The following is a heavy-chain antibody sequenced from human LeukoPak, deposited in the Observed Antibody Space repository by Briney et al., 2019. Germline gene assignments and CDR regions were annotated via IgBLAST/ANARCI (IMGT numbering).Heavy chain of an antibody. CDR2: IYTSGST. CDR1: GGSISSYY. Sequence: SETLSLTCTVSGGSISSYYWSWIRQPAGKGLEWIGRIYTSGSTNYNPSLKSRVTMSVDTSKNQFSLKLSSVTAADTAVYYCARDLVVVPAAENYYYYYYMDVWGKGTTVTISS. V-gene: IGHV4-4*07. J-gene: IGHJ6*03. D-gene: IGHD2-2*01. CDR3: ARDLVVVPAAENYYYYYYMDV.